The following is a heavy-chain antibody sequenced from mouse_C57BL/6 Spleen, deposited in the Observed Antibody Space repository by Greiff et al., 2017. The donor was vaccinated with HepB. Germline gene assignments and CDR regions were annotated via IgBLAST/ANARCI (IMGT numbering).Heavy chain of an antibody. Sequence: VQLQQSGPELVKPGDSVKISCKASGYSFTGYFINWVMQSHGKSLEWIGRINPYNGDTFYNQKLKGKATLTVDKSSSTAQMELRSLTSEDSAVYYCARKGYYDAIDYWGQGTSVTVSS. CDR3: ARKGYYDAIDY. J-gene: IGHJ4*01. CDR1: GYSFTGYF. V-gene: IGHV1-20*01. CDR2: INPYNGDT. D-gene: IGHD2-2*01.